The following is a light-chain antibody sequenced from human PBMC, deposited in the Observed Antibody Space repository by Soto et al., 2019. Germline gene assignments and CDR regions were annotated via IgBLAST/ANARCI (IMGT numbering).Light chain of an antibody. Sequence: QSALTQPASVSGSPGQSITISCSGTSNDVGSFNLVSWYQQHPGKVPKLMIYEAPKRPSGVSNRFSGSKSGNTASMTISGLQDEDEADYYCCSSARSSTVVFGGGTKVTVL. V-gene: IGLV2-23*01. J-gene: IGLJ2*01. CDR1: SNDVGSFNL. CDR3: CSSARSSTVV. CDR2: EAP.